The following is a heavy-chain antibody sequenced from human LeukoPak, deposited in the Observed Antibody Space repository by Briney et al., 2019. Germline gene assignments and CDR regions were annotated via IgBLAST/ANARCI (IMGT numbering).Heavy chain of an antibody. D-gene: IGHD2-2*02. CDR1: GGTFSSYA. J-gene: IGHJ3*02. V-gene: IGHV1-69*05. CDR3: ASKGYCSSTSCYTAGPEGARNAFDI. CDR2: IIPIFGTA. Sequence: SVKVSCKASGGTFSSYAISWVRQAPGQGLEWIGGIIPIFGTANYAQKFQGRVTITTDESTSTAYMELSSLRSEDTAVYYCASKGYCSSTSCYTAGPEGARNAFDIWGQGTMVTVSS.